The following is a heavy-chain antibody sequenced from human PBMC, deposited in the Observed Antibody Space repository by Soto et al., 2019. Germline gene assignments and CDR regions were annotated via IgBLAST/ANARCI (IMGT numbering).Heavy chain of an antibody. Sequence: SETLSLTCAVYGGSFSGYYWSWIRQPPGKGLEWIGEINHSGSTNYNPSLKSRVTISVDTSKNQFSLKLSSVTAADTAVYYCARVSGIYHYGMDVWGQGTTVPVSS. CDR1: GGSFSGYY. CDR2: INHSGST. D-gene: IGHD3-10*01. V-gene: IGHV4-34*01. J-gene: IGHJ6*02. CDR3: ARVSGIYHYGMDV.